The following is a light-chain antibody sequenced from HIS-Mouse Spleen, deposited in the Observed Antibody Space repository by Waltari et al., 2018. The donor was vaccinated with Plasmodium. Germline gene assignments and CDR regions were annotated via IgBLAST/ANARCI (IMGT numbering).Light chain of an antibody. Sequence: EIVMTQSPATLSVSPGERATLPCRASQSVSSNLAWYQQKPGQAPRLLIYGASTRATGIPARFSGSGPGTEFTLTISSLQSEDFAVYYCQQYNNWSFTFGPGTKVDIK. V-gene: IGKV3-15*01. CDR3: QQYNNWSFT. J-gene: IGKJ3*01. CDR2: GAS. CDR1: QSVSSN.